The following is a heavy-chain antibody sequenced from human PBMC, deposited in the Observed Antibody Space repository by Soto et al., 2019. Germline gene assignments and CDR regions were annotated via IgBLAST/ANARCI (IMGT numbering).Heavy chain of an antibody. V-gene: IGHV5-51*01. CDR3: VRQGDMAATSADGFDI. D-gene: IGHD5-12*01. Sequence: WVVAVPQINGKGLEWMGIIYPGDSDARYSPSFAGQVTISVDKSITTAYLHWSSLEASDSAVYYCVRQGDMAATSADGFDISGQGTFVT. CDR2: IYPGDSDA. CDR1: W. J-gene: IGHJ3*02.